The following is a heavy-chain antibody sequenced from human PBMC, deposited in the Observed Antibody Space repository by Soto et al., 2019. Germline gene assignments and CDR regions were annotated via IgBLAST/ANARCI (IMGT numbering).Heavy chain of an antibody. V-gene: IGHV6-1*01. CDR3: VRLIGNSWLDF. Sequence: SQSLSLTCAISWDSVSSSSAAWNCIRQSPSRGLEWLGRTYYRSKWYNDYAVSVKSRITINPDTSKNQFSLHLNSVTPEDTAVYYCVRLIGNSWLDFWGQGTLVTVSS. D-gene: IGHD1-26*01. J-gene: IGHJ5*01. CDR2: TYYRSKWYN. CDR1: WDSVSSSSAA.